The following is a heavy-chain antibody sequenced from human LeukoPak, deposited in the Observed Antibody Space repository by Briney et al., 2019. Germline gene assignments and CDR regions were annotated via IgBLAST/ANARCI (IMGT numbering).Heavy chain of an antibody. CDR3: ATGGTYWFDP. CDR2: IYTRGDT. D-gene: IGHD3-16*01. V-gene: IGHV4-4*07. CDR1: GASVTSYY. J-gene: IGHJ5*02. Sequence: KPSETLSLTCTVSGASVTSYYWSWIRQPAPKGLEWIGRIYTRGDTNYNPSLKSRVTMAVDTSKNQISLRLSSVTAADTAVYYCATGGTYWFDPWGQGTLVTVSS.